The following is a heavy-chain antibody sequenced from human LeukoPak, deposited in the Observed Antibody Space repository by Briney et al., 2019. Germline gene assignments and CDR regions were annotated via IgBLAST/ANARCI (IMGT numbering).Heavy chain of an antibody. V-gene: IGHV4-59*08. D-gene: IGHD6-19*01. Sequence: KSSETLSLTCTVSGGSIMSYCWSWIRQPPGKGLERIGYIYYSGSTNYNPSLKSRVTISVDTSKNQFSLKLSSVTAADTAVYYCARHAGGWYIDYWGQGTLVTVSS. J-gene: IGHJ4*02. CDR1: GGSIMSYC. CDR2: IYYSGST. CDR3: ARHAGGWYIDY.